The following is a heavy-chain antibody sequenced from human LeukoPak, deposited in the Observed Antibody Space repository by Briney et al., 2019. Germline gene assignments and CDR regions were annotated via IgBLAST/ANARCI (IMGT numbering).Heavy chain of an antibody. CDR1: GFTFSSYA. Sequence: GGSLRLSCAASGFTFSSYAMSWVRQAPGKGLEWVSAISGSGGSTYYADSVKGRFTISRDNSKNTLYLQMNSLRAEDTAVYYCAKVVRNYYDSSGYYYDWFDPWGQGTLVTVSS. CDR2: ISGSGGST. V-gene: IGHV3-23*01. D-gene: IGHD3-22*01. CDR3: AKVVRNYYDSSGYYYDWFDP. J-gene: IGHJ5*02.